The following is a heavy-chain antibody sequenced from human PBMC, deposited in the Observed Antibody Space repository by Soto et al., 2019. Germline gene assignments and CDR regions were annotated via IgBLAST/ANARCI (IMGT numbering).Heavy chain of an antibody. CDR1: GDSISNYY. Sequence: SETLSLTFTVSGDSISNYYWTWIRQPPGKGLEWIGCFYNSGNTNYNPSLKSRVTISVDTSNNQFSLGVNSVTAADTAVYYCASTKKWLAFDYWGQGALVTVS. V-gene: IGHV4-59*01. CDR2: FYNSGNT. J-gene: IGHJ4*02. CDR3: ASTKKWLAFDY. D-gene: IGHD6-19*01.